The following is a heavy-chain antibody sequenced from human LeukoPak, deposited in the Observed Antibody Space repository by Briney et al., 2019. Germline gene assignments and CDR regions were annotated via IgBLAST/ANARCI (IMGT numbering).Heavy chain of an antibody. V-gene: IGHV1-2*02. Sequence: ASVKVSCKASGYTFTGYYMHWVRQAPGQGLEWMGWINPNSGGTNYAQKFQGRVTMTRDTSISTAYMELSRLRSEDTAVYYCARGSTGGRYYYYMDVWGKGTTVTVSS. D-gene: IGHD2-8*02. CDR1: GYTFTGYY. CDR3: ARGSTGGRYYYYMDV. J-gene: IGHJ6*03. CDR2: INPNSGGT.